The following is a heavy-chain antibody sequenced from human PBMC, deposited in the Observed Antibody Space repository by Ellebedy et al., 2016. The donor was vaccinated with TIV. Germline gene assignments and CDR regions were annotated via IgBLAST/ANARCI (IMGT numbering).Heavy chain of an antibody. CDR2: YAQ. J-gene: IGHJ4*02. D-gene: IGHD4-11*01. V-gene: IGHV4-4*02. CDR1: GDSISSIYW. Sequence: SETLSLTCTVSGDSISSIYWWSWVRQPPGKGLEWIGYAQKYNPSLASRVTISVDTSKNELPLKLTSVTAADTARYYCARGRVDDSGNRIFDYWGPGILVTVSS. CDR3: ARGRVDDSGNRIFDY.